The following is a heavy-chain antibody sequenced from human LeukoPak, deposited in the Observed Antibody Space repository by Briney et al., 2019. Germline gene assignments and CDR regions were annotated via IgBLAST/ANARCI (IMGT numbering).Heavy chain of an antibody. J-gene: IGHJ6*03. CDR2: TYYRSKWYN. Sequence: SQTLSLTCAISGGSVSSNSAAWNWIRQSPSRGLEWLGRTYYRSKWYNDYAVSVKSRITINPDTSKNQFSLQLNSVTPEDTAVYYCARAAEYYDILTGYSHYYMDVWGKGTTVTVSS. CDR1: GGSVSSNSAA. D-gene: IGHD3-9*01. CDR3: ARAAEYYDILTGYSHYYMDV. V-gene: IGHV6-1*01.